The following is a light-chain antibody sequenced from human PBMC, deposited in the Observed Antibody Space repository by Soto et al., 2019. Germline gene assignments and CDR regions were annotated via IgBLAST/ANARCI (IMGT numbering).Light chain of an antibody. Sequence: QSALTQPASGSGSPGQAITISCTGPSSDVVSYNLVSWYQQHPGKAPKLLIYEGSKRSSGISNRFSGFKSGNTASLTISGIQAEDQADYSCFSYAGNSLNYVFGTGSKVTGL. CDR2: EGS. V-gene: IGLV2-23*01. CDR3: FSYAGNSLNYV. J-gene: IGLJ1*01. CDR1: SSDVVSYNL.